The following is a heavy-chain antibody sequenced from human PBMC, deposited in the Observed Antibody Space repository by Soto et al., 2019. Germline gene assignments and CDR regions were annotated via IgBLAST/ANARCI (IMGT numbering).Heavy chain of an antibody. V-gene: IGHV3-23*01. J-gene: IGHJ4*02. CDR2: ISGSGVST. CDR3: AISLSGSYQVYFGY. CDR1: GFTFSSNA. Sequence: GGSLRLSCAASGFTFSSNAMSWVRQAPGKGLEWVSTISGSGVSTYYAETEKGRITIFRDNFKNKLNVQMNSLRAEDTAVYYCAISLSGSYQVYFGYWGQVT. D-gene: IGHD3-10*01.